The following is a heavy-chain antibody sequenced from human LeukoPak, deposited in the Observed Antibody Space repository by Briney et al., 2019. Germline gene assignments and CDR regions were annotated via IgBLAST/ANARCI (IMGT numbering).Heavy chain of an antibody. CDR3: ARIGQQLALRYYGMDV. CDR1: GGTFSSYA. V-gene: IGHV1-69*13. J-gene: IGHJ6*02. Sequence: SVNVSCKASGGTFSSYAISWVRQAPGQGLEWMGGIIPIFGTANYAQKFQGRVTITADESTSTAYMELSSLRSEDTAVYYCARIGQQLALRYYGMDVWGQGTTVTVSS. D-gene: IGHD6-13*01. CDR2: IIPIFGTA.